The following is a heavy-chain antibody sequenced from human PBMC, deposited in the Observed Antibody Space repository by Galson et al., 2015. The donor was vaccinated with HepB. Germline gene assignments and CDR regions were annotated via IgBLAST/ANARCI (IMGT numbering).Heavy chain of an antibody. V-gene: IGHV6-1*01. CDR3: ARGYSYAQAGFDY. D-gene: IGHD5-18*01. CDR2: AYYRSKWYN. Sequence: CAISGDSVSSNSIAWNWIRQSPSRGLEWLGRAYYRSKWYNDYAVSVKSRITINPDTSKNQFSLQLNSVTPEDTAVYYCARGYSYAQAGFDYWGQGTLVTGSS. J-gene: IGHJ4*02. CDR1: GDSVSSNSIA.